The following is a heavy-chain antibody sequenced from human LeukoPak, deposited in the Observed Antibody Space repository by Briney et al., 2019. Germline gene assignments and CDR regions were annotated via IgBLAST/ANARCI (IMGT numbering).Heavy chain of an antibody. CDR1: GFVFGEYG. Sequence: GGSLRLSCAASGFVFGEYGMHWVRQAPGKVLEWVTMVRNDGSDKYYADSVKGRFTISRDNSKNTLYLQMDSLRPEDTAVYYCAKHYYGSGSQKYYFDYWGQGTLVTVSS. CDR2: VRNDGSDK. V-gene: IGHV3-30*02. J-gene: IGHJ4*02. D-gene: IGHD3-10*01. CDR3: AKHYYGSGSQKYYFDY.